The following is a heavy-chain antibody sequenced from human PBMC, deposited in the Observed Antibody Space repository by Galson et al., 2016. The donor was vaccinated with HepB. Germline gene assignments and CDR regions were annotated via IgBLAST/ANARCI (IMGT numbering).Heavy chain of an antibody. CDR3: ARGCPETTYYYYMDV. CDR1: GFIFSTYW. D-gene: IGHD1-7*01. V-gene: IGHV3-74*01. J-gene: IGHJ6*03. CDR2: INRDGSTT. Sequence: CLRLSCAASGFIFSTYWMHWVRQVPGKGLVWVSRINRDGSTTSYADSVKGRFTITRDNAKNTLYLQIDSLRAEDTAVYYCARGCPETTYYYYMDVWGTGTTVAGSS.